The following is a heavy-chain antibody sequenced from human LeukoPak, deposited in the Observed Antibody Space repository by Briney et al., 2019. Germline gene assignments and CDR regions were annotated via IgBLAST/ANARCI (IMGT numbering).Heavy chain of an antibody. CDR3: ARSYDRGGNYYSRFDY. J-gene: IGHJ4*02. V-gene: IGHV2-5*01. CDR2: IYWNDHK. Sequence: ESGPTLVKPTQTLTLTCTFSGFSLTTSGVGVGWIRQPPGKALEWLALIYWNDHKPYSPALRSRLTVTKDTSKNQVVLTMTNMDPVDTATYYCARSYDRGGNYYSRFDYWGQGTLITVSS. D-gene: IGHD3-22*01. CDR1: GFSLTTSGVG.